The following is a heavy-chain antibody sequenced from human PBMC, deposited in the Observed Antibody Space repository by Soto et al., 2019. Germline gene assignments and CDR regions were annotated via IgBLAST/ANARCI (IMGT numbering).Heavy chain of an antibody. D-gene: IGHD4-17*01. J-gene: IGHJ6*04. CDR1: GFTFSNYA. Sequence: EVQVLESGGDLVQPGGSLRLSGTASGFTFSNYAMNWVRQAPGNGPEWVSGISAGRSTYYADSVKGRFTISRDNSKRTLFLKMDSLRAEDTALYYCTKVRGDPVWGKGTTVTVSS. CDR2: ISAGRST. CDR3: TKVRGDPV. V-gene: IGHV3-23*01.